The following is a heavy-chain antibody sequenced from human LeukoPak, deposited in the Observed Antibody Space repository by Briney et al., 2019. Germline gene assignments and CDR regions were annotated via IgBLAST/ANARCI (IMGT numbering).Heavy chain of an antibody. Sequence: PGRSLRLSCAASGFVFSSYGMHWVRPAPGKGLEWVALIWYDGSNKYYADSVKGRFTISRDNSNNTLYLQMNSLRAEDTAVYYCARGGQWFDYWGQGTLVTVSS. CDR2: IWYDGSNK. D-gene: IGHD6-19*01. V-gene: IGHV3-33*01. CDR1: GFVFSSYG. J-gene: IGHJ4*02. CDR3: ARGGQWFDY.